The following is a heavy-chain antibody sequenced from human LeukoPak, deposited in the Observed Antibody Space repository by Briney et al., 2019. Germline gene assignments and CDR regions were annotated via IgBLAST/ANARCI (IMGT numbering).Heavy chain of an antibody. V-gene: IGHV1-18*01. Sequence: ASAKVSCKASGYTFTSYGISWVRQAPGQGLEWMGWISAYNGNTNYAQKLQGRVTMTTDTSTSTAYMELRSLRSDDTAVYYCARVSDSSGWYEVLRDYYYGMDVWGQGTTVTVSS. D-gene: IGHD6-19*01. CDR3: ARVSDSSGWYEVLRDYYYGMDV. CDR1: GYTFTSYG. J-gene: IGHJ6*02. CDR2: ISAYNGNT.